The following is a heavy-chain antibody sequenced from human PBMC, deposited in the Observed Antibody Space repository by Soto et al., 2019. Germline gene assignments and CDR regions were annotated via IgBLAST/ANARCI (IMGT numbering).Heavy chain of an antibody. J-gene: IGHJ4*02. V-gene: IGHV3-23*01. CDR1: GFTFSSYA. Sequence: GGSLRLSCAASGFTFSSYAMSWVRQAPGKGLEWVSAISGSGGSTYYADSVKGRFTISRDNSKNTLYLQMNSLRAEDTAVYYCAKDLGAYYDSSGYGYWGQGTLVTVSS. CDR2: ISGSGGST. D-gene: IGHD3-22*01. CDR3: AKDLGAYYDSSGYGY.